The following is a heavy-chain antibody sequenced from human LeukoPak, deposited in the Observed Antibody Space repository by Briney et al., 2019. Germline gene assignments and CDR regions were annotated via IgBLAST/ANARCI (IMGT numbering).Heavy chain of an antibody. D-gene: IGHD1-26*01. J-gene: IGHJ5*02. CDR1: GFTFSSYA. V-gene: IGHV3-30-3*01. Sequence: PGGSLRLSCAASGFTFSSYAMHWVRQAPGKGLEWVAVISYDGSNKYYADSVKGRFTISRDNSKNTLYLQTNSLRAEDTAVYYCAGVGAMANWFDPWGQGTLVTVSS. CDR2: ISYDGSNK. CDR3: AGVGAMANWFDP.